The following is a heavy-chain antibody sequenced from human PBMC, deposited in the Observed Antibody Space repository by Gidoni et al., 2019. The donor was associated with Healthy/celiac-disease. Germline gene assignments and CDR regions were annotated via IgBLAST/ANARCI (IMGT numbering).Heavy chain of an antibody. CDR3: ARGKAKGDFDY. V-gene: IGHV3-11*05. CDR2: ISSSSSYT. J-gene: IGHJ4*02. Sequence: QVQLVESGGGLVKPGGSLRLSCAASGFTFIDYYMSWIRPAPGKGLEWVSYISSSSSYTNYADSVKGRFTISRDNAKNSLYLQMNSLRAEDTAVYYCARGKAKGDFDYWGQGTLVTVSS. D-gene: IGHD5-12*01. CDR1: GFTFIDYY.